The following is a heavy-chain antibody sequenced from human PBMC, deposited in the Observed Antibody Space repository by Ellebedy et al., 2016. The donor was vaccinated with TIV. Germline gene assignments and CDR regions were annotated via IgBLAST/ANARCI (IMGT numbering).Heavy chain of an antibody. CDR1: GFGFSNAY. J-gene: IGHJ4*02. CDR3: TVPGAVVADTSDY. D-gene: IGHD6-19*01. CDR2: ITSKIDGGTA. Sequence: GGSLRLSCAASGFGFSNAYMTWVRKAPGRGLEWVGRITSKIDGGTADYAAPVKGRFTISRDDSKNTWWLQMNSLKTDDTAVYYCTVPGAVVADTSDYWGQGTLVTVSS. V-gene: IGHV3-15*01.